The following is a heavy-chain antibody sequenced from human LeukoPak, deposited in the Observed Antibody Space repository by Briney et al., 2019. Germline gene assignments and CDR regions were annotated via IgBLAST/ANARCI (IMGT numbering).Heavy chain of an antibody. CDR1: GSTFSSYA. Sequence: PGRSLRLSCAASGSTFSSYAMSWVRQAPGKGLEWVSAISGSGGSTYYADSVKGRFTISRDNAKNSLYLQMNSLRAEDTAVYYCARDGEYSSSWYGGDWFDPWGQGTLVTVSS. V-gene: IGHV3-23*01. CDR3: ARDGEYSSSWYGGDWFDP. D-gene: IGHD6-13*01. CDR2: ISGSGGST. J-gene: IGHJ5*02.